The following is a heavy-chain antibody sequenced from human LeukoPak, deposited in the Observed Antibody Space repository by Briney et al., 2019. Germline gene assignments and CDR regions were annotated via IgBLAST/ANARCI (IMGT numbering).Heavy chain of an antibody. CDR1: GGTFNSYA. CDR2: SIPIFGTA. V-gene: IGHV1-69*05. CDR3: ARDVTSIVVVTANYGDQIGDAFDI. J-gene: IGHJ3*02. D-gene: IGHD2-21*02. Sequence: SVKVSCKASGGTFNSYAISWVRQAPGQGLELIGGSIPIFGTANYAQKFQGRVTITTDESPRPAYLELSRLRSEDTARDYCARDVTSIVVVTANYGDQIGDAFDIWGQGTMVTVSS.